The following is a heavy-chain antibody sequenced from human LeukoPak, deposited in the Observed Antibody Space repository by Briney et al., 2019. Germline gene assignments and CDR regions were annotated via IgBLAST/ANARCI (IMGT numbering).Heavy chain of an antibody. CDR3: ARMEKGNYYYYMDV. Sequence: PSETLSLTCTASGGSISSYYWSWIRQPPGKGLEWIGYIYYSGSTNYNPSLKSRVTISVDTSKYQFSQKLSSVTAADTAVYYCARMEKGNYYYYMDVWGKGTTVTVSS. V-gene: IGHV4-59*01. D-gene: IGHD1-1*01. CDR1: GGSISSYY. CDR2: IYYSGST. J-gene: IGHJ6*03.